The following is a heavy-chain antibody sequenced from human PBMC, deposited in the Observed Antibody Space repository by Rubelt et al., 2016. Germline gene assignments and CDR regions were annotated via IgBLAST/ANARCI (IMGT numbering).Heavy chain of an antibody. V-gene: IGHV3-23*01. Sequence: GLEWLSAISDSGDSTYYADSVKGRFTISRDNSKNTLYLQMNSLRAEDTAVYYCVTDLGPWRDSGGWFGAYDLWGQGTLVTVSS. D-gene: IGHD6-19*01. CDR3: VTDLGPWRDSGGWFGAYDL. CDR2: ISDSGDST. J-gene: IGHJ4*02.